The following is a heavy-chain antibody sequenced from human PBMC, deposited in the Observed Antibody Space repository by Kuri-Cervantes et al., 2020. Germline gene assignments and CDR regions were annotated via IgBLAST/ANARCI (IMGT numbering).Heavy chain of an antibody. CDR1: GGSISSSNW. CDR3: ARGRIAAAGTRWFDP. V-gene: IGHV4-4*02. D-gene: IGHD6-13*01. Sequence: GSLRLSCAVSGGSISSSNWWSWVRQPPGKGLEWIGEINHSGSTNYNPSLKSRVTISVDTSKNQFSLKLSSATAADTAVYYCARGRIAAAGTRWFDPWGQGTLVTVSS. CDR2: INHSGST. J-gene: IGHJ5*02.